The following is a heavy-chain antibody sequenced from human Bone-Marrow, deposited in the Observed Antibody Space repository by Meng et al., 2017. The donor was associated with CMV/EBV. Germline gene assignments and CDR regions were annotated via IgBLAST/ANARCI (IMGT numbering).Heavy chain of an antibody. CDR1: GYTFTSYG. V-gene: IGHV1-18*01. CDR2: ISAYNGNT. Sequence: ASVKVSCKASGYTFTSYGISWVRQAPGQGLEWMGWISAYNGNTNYAQKLQGRVTMTTDTSTSTAYMELRSLRSDDTAVYYCARPSTGVFGVVITHFDYWGQGTLATVSS. D-gene: IGHD3-3*01. J-gene: IGHJ4*02. CDR3: ARPSTGVFGVVITHFDY.